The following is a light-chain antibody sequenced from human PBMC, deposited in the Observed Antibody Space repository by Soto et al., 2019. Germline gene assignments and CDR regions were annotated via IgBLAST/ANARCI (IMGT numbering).Light chain of an antibody. CDR1: QSVGSF. J-gene: IGKJ3*01. V-gene: IGKV3-11*01. CDR2: DAS. CDR3: QQRSNWLGT. Sequence: EIVLTQSPATLSLSPGERATLSCRASQSVGSFLAWYQQKSGQAPRLLIYDASNRAPGIPARFSGSGSGTDFTLTNSSLEPQDFAVYYCQQRSNWLGTFGPGTKVDI.